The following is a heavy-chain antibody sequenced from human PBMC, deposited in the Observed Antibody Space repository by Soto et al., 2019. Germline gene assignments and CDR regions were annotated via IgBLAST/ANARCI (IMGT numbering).Heavy chain of an antibody. CDR1: GYTFTSYY. J-gene: IGHJ3*02. D-gene: IGHD3-22*01. CDR3: ARVRPQFYDSTTWSTHDAFDI. V-gene: IGHV1-46*01. Sequence: QVQLVQSGAEVKKPGASVKVSCKASGYTFTSYYMHWVRQAPGQGLEWMGIINPSGGSTSYAQKFQGRVTMTRDTSTSTVYMELSSLRSEDTAVYYCARVRPQFYDSTTWSTHDAFDIWGQGTMVTVSS. CDR2: INPSGGST.